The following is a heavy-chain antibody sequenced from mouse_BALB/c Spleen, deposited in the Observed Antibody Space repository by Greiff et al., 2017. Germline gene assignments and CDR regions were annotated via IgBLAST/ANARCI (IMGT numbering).Heavy chain of an antibody. CDR1: GFTFSGYC. D-gene: IGHD2-14*01. V-gene: IGHV5-4*02. CDR3: ARYRYDGDYAMDY. CDR2: ISDGGSYT. J-gene: IGHJ4*01. Sequence: EVQLVESGGGLVKPGGSLKLSCAASGFTFSGYCMSWVRQTPEKRLEWVATISDGGSYTYYPDSVKGRFTISRDNAKNNLYLQMSSLKSEDTAMYYCARYRYDGDYAMDYWGQGTSVTVSA.